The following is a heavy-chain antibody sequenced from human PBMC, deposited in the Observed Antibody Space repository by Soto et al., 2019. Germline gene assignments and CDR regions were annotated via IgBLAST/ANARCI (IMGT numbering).Heavy chain of an antibody. CDR3: ARGFGTHYFDY. V-gene: IGHV3-30-3*01. CDR2: ISYDGSNK. D-gene: IGHD1-1*01. CDR1: GFTFSSYA. J-gene: IGHJ4*02. Sequence: QVQLVESGGGVVQPGRSLRLSCAASGFTFSSYAMHWVRLAPGKGLEWVAVISYDGSNKYYADSVKGRFTISRDNSKNTLYLQMNSLRAEDTAVYYCARGFGTHYFDYWGQGTLVTVSS.